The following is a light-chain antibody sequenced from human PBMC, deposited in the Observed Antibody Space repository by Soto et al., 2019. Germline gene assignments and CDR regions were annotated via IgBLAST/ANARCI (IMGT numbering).Light chain of an antibody. J-gene: IGKJ3*01. CDR1: QDIKTY. V-gene: IGKV1-9*01. CDR3: QHLNNYPPFP. Sequence: IPLTQSPSSLSASVGDRVSITCRASQDIKTYLAWYQQERGKAPKLLISGTFTLHSGVPSRFNGSGSGTDFTLPISRLQPEDFATYYCQHLNNYPPFPFGPGTKVDLE. CDR2: GTF.